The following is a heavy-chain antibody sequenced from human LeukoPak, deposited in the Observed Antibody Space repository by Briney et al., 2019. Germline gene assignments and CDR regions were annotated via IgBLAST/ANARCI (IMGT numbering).Heavy chain of an antibody. Sequence: SETMSLTCTVSGGSVRSYHWSWIRQSPGEGLEWIAYIHNSGGTRYNPSLQSRVTISVDTSKNQFSLKLRSVTAADTAVYYCVRDWEGFNFDIWGQGTMVTVSS. CDR3: VRDWEGFNFDI. D-gene: IGHD1-26*01. CDR2: IHNSGGT. J-gene: IGHJ3*02. V-gene: IGHV4-59*02. CDR1: GGSVRSYH.